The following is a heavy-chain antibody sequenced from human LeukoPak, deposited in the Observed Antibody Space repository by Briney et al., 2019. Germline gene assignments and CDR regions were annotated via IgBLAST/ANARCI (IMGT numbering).Heavy chain of an antibody. CDR1: GDSLSSYY. D-gene: IGHD3-10*01. V-gene: IGHV4-59*08. J-gene: IGHJ2*01. CDR3: ARRSGTWNYWFFDV. Sequence: SETLSLTCAVSGDSLSSYYWTWIRQSPEKRLEWIGYIYYSGSTNYNPSLKSRVTISIDAPKNQFSLIMTSVTAADTAVYYCARRSGTWNYWFFDVWGRGTLVTVSS. CDR2: IYYSGST.